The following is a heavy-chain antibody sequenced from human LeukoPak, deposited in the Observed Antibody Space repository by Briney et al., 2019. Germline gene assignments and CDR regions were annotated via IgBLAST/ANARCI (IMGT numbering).Heavy chain of an antibody. Sequence: PGGSLRLSCAASGFTFSSYAMSWVRQAPGKGLEWVSAISGSGGSTYYADSVKGRFTISRDNSKNTLYLQMNSLKAEDTAVYYCAKTPAAICYFVYFDYWGQGTLVTVSS. V-gene: IGHV3-23*01. CDR3: AKTPAAICYFVYFDY. CDR1: GFTFSSYA. CDR2: ISGSGGST. J-gene: IGHJ4*02. D-gene: IGHD2-2*01.